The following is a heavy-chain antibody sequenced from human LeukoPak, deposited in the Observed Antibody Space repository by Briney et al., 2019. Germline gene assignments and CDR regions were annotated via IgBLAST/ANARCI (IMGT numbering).Heavy chain of an antibody. CDR1: GFTFSSYG. CDR2: ISYDGSNK. D-gene: IGHD2-2*01. V-gene: IGHV3-30*03. J-gene: IGHJ6*02. CDR3: ARADIVVVPAAMSRYLDYYGMDV. Sequence: PGRSLRLSCAASGFTFSSYGMHWVRQAPGKGLEWVAVISYDGSNKYYADSVKGRFTISRDNSKNTLYLQMNSLRAEDTAVYYCARADIVVVPAAMSRYLDYYGMDVWGQGTTVTVSS.